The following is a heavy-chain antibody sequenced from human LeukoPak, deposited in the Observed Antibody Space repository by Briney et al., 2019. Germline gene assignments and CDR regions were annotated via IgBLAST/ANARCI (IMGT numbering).Heavy chain of an antibody. CDR3: ARVYYYDSSSVFDY. J-gene: IGHJ4*02. Sequence: SETLSLTCTVSGGSISSYYWSWIRQPAGKGLEWIGRIYTSGSTNYNPSLKSRVTMSVDTSKNHFSLKLSSVTAADTAVYYCARVYYYDSSSVFDYWGQGTLVTVSS. V-gene: IGHV4-4*07. D-gene: IGHD3-22*01. CDR1: GGSISSYY. CDR2: IYTSGST.